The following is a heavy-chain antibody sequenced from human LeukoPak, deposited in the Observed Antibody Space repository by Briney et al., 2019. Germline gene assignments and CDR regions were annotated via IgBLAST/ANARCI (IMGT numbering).Heavy chain of an antibody. J-gene: IGHJ4*02. Sequence: GGSLRLSCAASGFIFSSYGMHWVRQAPGKGLEWVAVIWYDGSNKYYADSVKGRFTISRDNSKNTLYLQMNSLRAEDTAVYYCERDREQWLASYYFDYRGQGTLVTVSS. V-gene: IGHV3-33*01. CDR2: IWYDGSNK. CDR3: ERDREQWLASYYFDY. CDR1: GFIFSSYG. D-gene: IGHD6-19*01.